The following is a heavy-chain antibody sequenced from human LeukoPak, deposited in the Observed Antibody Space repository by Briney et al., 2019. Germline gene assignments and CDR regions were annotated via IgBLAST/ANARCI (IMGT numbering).Heavy chain of an antibody. CDR3: VRLRYTYGKNFDC. CDR2: IQQDGSEK. V-gene: IGHV3-7*01. D-gene: IGHD5-18*01. Sequence: SGGSLRLSCAASGFTFSDYYMSWIRQAPGKGLEWVANIQQDGSEKKYVDSVKGRFTISRDNAKNSLYLQMDSLRAEDTAVYYCVRLRYTYGKNFDCWGQGTLVTVSS. CDR1: GFTFSDYY. J-gene: IGHJ4*02.